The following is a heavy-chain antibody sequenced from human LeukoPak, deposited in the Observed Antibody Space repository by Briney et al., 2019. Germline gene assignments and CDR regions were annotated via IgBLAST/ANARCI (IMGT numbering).Heavy chain of an antibody. CDR3: ARSSMFRGVTVDY. CDR2: IYHSGYA. J-gene: IGHJ4*02. V-gene: IGHV4-39*01. Sequence: SETLSLTCTVSGGXIXSSSYXWXXXRQPXGEAXEXIGSIYHSGYAYYNPSLKSRVTISVDPSKSQFSLKLSSVTAADTAVYYCARSSMFRGVTVDYWGQGTLVTVSS. CDR1: GGXIXSSSYX. D-gene: IGHD3-10*01.